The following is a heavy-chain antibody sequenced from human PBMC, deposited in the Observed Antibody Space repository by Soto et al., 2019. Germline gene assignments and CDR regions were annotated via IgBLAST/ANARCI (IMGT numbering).Heavy chain of an antibody. V-gene: IGHV1-18*01. J-gene: IGHJ6*02. CDR3: ASISLTRFGDPSLYYGMDV. CDR2: ISAYNGNT. CDR1: GYTFTSYG. D-gene: IGHD3-10*01. Sequence: GASVKVSCKASGYTFTSYGISWVRQAPGQGLEWMGWISAYNGNTNYAEKLQGRVTMTTDTSTSTAYMELRSLRSDDTAVYFCASISLTRFGDPSLYYGMDVWGQGTTVTVSS.